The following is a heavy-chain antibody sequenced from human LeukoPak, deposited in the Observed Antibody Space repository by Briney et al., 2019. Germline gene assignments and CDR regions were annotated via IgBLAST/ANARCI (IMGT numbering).Heavy chain of an antibody. D-gene: IGHD4-17*01. CDR1: GLTFSSYR. V-gene: IGHV3-21*04. CDR2: ISSSGNYI. J-gene: IGHJ4*02. Sequence: GGSLRLSCAASGLTFSSYRMNWVRQAPGKGLEWVSSISSSGNYIYYADSVKGRFTISRDNSKNSLYLQMNSLRTEDTALYYCAKDSDYGDYFTPNSWGQGTLVTVSS. CDR3: AKDSDYGDYFTPNS.